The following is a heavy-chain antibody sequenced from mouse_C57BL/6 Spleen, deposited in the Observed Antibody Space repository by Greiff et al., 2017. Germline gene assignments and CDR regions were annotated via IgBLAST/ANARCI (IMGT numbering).Heavy chain of an antibody. Sequence: EVKLVESGEGLVKPGGSLKLSRAASGFTFSSYAMSWVRQTPEKRLEWVAYISSGGDYIYYADTVKGRFTISRDNARNTLYLQMSSLKSEDTAMYYCTTHYGSSSFAYWGQGTLVTVSA. D-gene: IGHD1-1*01. V-gene: IGHV5-9-1*02. J-gene: IGHJ3*01. CDR1: GFTFSSYA. CDR2: ISSGGDYI. CDR3: TTHYGSSSFAY.